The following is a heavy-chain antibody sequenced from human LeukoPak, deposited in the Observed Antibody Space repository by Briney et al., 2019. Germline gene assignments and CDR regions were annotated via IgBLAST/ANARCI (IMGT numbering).Heavy chain of an antibody. D-gene: IGHD6-13*01. Sequence: GGSLRLSCATSGFTFSNDWMTWVRQAKGKGGEGVANINQDGTKKNYVDSVKGRVTISRDNTKTSLFLQMNSLRAEDTAIYFCARDTSPSSRSSSFDALAMWGQGTMVTVSS. CDR3: ARDTSPSSRSSSFDALAM. V-gene: IGHV3-7*01. CDR2: INQDGTKK. CDR1: GFTFSNDW. J-gene: IGHJ3*02.